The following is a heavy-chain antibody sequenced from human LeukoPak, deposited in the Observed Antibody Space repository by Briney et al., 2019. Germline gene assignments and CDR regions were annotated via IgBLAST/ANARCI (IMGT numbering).Heavy chain of an antibody. CDR2: ISWNSGSI. D-gene: IGHD3-10*01. CDR1: GFTFDDYA. CDR3: AKDMTGRRAIDY. V-gene: IGHV3-9*01. Sequence: QPGRSLRLSCAASGFTFDDYAMHWVRQAPGKGLEWVSGISWNSGSIGYADSVKGRFTISRDNAKNSLYLQMNSLRAEDTALYYCAKDMTGRRAIDYWGQGTLVTVSS. J-gene: IGHJ4*02.